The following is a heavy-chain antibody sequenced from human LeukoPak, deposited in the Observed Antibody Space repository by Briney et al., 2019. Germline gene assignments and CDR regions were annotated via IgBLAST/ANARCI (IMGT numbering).Heavy chain of an antibody. Sequence: ASVKVSCKASGYTFTGYYMHWVRQAPGQGLEWMGWINPNSGGTNYAQKFQGRVTMTRDTSISTAYMELSRLRSDDTAVYYCARGPRITMIVVVTPFDYWGQGTLVPGSS. J-gene: IGHJ4*02. CDR3: ARGPRITMIVVVTPFDY. CDR2: INPNSGGT. D-gene: IGHD3-22*01. V-gene: IGHV1-2*02. CDR1: GYTFTGYY.